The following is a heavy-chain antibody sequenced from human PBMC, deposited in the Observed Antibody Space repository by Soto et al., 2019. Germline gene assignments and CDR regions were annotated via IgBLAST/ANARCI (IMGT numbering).Heavy chain of an antibody. V-gene: IGHV3-7*05. CDR3: ARDPNARPPDC. Sequence: GGSLRLSCAASGFTFTSYWMSWVRQAPGKGLEWVANINQDGNMENYVDSVKGRFTISRDNAKNSLYLQMNSLRAEDTAIYYCARDPNARPPDCWGQGTLVTV. D-gene: IGHD6-6*01. J-gene: IGHJ4*02. CDR1: GFTFTSYW. CDR2: INQDGNME.